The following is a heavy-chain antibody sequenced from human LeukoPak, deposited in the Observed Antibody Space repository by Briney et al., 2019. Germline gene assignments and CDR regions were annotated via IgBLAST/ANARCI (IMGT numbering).Heavy chain of an antibody. J-gene: IGHJ4*02. Sequence: GGSLRLSCAASGLTFSSYWMHCVRQAPGKGLVWVSHINSDGSTTTYADSVRGRFTISRDNAKNTLYLQMNSLRAEDTAVYYCVRDSAAAGTFIDYWGQGTLVTVSS. CDR1: GLTFSSYW. V-gene: IGHV3-74*01. CDR2: INSDGSTT. D-gene: IGHD6-13*01. CDR3: VRDSAAAGTFIDY.